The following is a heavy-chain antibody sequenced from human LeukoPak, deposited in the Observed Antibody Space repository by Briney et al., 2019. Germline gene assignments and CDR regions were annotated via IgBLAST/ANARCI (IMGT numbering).Heavy chain of an antibody. V-gene: IGHV4-59*01. CDR3: ARDAKLLGAFDL. CDR1: GCSISSYY. Sequence: SETLSLTCTVSGCSISSYYWSWIRQPPGEKLEWIGYLYYSGSTNYNPSLGSRVTISADYSKNQFSLKLTSVTAADTAVYYWARDAKLLGAFDLWGPGTMVTVSS. J-gene: IGHJ3*01. CDR2: LYYSGST.